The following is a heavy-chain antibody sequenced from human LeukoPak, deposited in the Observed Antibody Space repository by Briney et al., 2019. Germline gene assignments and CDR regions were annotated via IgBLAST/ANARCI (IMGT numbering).Heavy chain of an antibody. Sequence: GGSLRLSCAASGFTFSSYNMNWVRQAPGKGLERVTSVSDDGATTYYGDSVKGRFTISRDNSKNTLYLQMNSLRVDDAAVYYCAKVFSYSTSRPNDAFDRWGQGTMVAVSS. CDR1: GFTFSSYN. CDR2: VSDDGATT. J-gene: IGHJ3*02. CDR3: AKVFSYSTSRPNDAFDR. D-gene: IGHD2-21*01. V-gene: IGHV3-23*01.